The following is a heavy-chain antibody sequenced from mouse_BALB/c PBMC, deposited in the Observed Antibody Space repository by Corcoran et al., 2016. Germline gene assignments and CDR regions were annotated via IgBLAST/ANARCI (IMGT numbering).Heavy chain of an antibody. CDR3: ARYAYYYGSSIDY. Sequence: QIQLVQSGPELKKPGETVKISCKASGYTFTNYGMNRVKQAPGKGLKWMGWINTYTGEPTYADAFKGRFAFSLETSASTAYLQINNLKNEDTATYFCARYAYYYGSSIDYWGQGTTLTVSS. CDR2: INTYTGEP. D-gene: IGHD1-1*01. V-gene: IGHV9-3-1*01. CDR1: GYTFTNYG. J-gene: IGHJ2*01.